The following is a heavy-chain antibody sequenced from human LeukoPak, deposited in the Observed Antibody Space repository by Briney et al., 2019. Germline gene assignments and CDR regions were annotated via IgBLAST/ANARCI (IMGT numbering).Heavy chain of an antibody. CDR1: GFTFSNCG. J-gene: IGHJ4*02. D-gene: IGHD2-15*01. CDR3: ARYPSGRYCSGGICSYFDY. CDR2: IRYDGSNQ. V-gene: IGHV3-30*02. Sequence: GGSLRLSCAASGFTFSNCGMHWVRQAPGKGLEWVSFIRYDGSNQYYADSVMGRFAVSRDNSKNTLYLQMNSLRVEDTAVYYCARYPSGRYCSGGICSYFDYWGQGTLVTVSS.